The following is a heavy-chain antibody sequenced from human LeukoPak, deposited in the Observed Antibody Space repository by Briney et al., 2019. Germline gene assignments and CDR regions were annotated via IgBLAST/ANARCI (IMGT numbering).Heavy chain of an antibody. D-gene: IGHD5-12*01. CDR2: VRNDGGNE. Sequence: GGSLRLSCAASGFVLSDYAMHWVRQAPGKGLEWVSFVRNDGGNEYYVGSVKGRFTISRDKSKNTLYLQMNSLRAEDTAVYSCAKESDSGYHSEGPKNWGLGTLVTVSS. CDR3: AKESDSGYHSEGPKN. J-gene: IGHJ4*02. CDR1: GFVLSDYA. V-gene: IGHV3-30*02.